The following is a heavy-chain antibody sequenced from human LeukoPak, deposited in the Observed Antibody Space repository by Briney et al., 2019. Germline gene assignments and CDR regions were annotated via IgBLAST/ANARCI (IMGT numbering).Heavy chain of an antibody. CDR1: GGSISSYY. CDR2: IYYSGST. CDR3: TRRRAGDYSFFDY. V-gene: IGHV4-39*01. J-gene: IGHJ4*02. Sequence: SETLSLTCTVSGGSISSYYWGWIRQPPGKGLEWIGSIYYSGSTDYNPSLKSRVTISVDTSKNQFSLKVNSVTAADTAVYYCTRRRAGDYSFFDYWGQGTLVTVST. D-gene: IGHD4-17*01.